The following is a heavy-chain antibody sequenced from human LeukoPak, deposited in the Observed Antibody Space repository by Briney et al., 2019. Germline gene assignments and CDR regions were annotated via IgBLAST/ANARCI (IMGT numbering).Heavy chain of an antibody. CDR2: IKSETNGGTT. J-gene: IGHJ6*02. CDR3: ARDFPSSGWGYYGMGV. V-gene: IGHV3-15*01. CDR1: GFTFNKAW. D-gene: IGHD6-19*01. Sequence: PGGSLRLSCVASGFTFNKAWMSWVRQAPGKGLEWVGRIKSETNGGTTDYAASVKGRFTISRDDSKNTLYLQMNSLRAEDTAVYYCARDFPSSGWGYYGMGVWGQGTTVTVSS.